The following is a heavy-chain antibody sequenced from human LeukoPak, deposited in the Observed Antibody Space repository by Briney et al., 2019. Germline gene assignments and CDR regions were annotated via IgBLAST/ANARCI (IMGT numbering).Heavy chain of an antibody. CDR2: ISGSGGST. CDR3: ATFLAIVTARDSLYFQH. Sequence: GGSLRLSCAASGFTFSSYAMSWVRQAPGKGLEWVSAISGSGGSTYYADSVKGRFTISRDNSKNTLYLQMNSLRAEDTAVYYCATFLAIVTARDSLYFQHWGQGTLVTVSS. CDR1: GFTFSSYA. D-gene: IGHD3-3*02. V-gene: IGHV3-23*01. J-gene: IGHJ1*01.